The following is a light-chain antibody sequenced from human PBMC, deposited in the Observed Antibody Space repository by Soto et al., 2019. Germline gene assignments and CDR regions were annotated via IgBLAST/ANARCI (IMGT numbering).Light chain of an antibody. Sequence: QSVLTQPASVSESPGQSITISCTGTSSDVGAYNYVSWYQQHPGKAPKLIIYEVTNRPSGVSNRFSGSKSGNTASLTISGLQAEDEADYYCMSYTSTSTLVFGGGTQLTVL. CDR3: MSYTSTSTLV. V-gene: IGLV2-14*01. CDR1: SSDVGAYNY. J-gene: IGLJ7*01. CDR2: EVT.